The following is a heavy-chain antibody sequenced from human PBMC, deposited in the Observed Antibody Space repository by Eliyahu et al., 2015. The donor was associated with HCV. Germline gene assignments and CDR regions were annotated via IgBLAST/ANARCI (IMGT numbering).Heavy chain of an antibody. CDR2: IYHSGXT. V-gene: IGHV4-38-2*02. D-gene: IGHD5-24*01. J-gene: IGHJ6*02. CDR3: AREMATRDYYYYYGMDV. Sequence: QVQLQESGXGLVKPSETLSXTXTVSGYSXXSGYXWGWIRQPPGKGLEWIGSIYHSGXTYYNPSLKSRVTIXVDTSKNQFSLKLSSVTAADTAVYYCAREMATRDYYYYYGMDVWGQGTTVTVSS. CDR1: GYSXXSGYX.